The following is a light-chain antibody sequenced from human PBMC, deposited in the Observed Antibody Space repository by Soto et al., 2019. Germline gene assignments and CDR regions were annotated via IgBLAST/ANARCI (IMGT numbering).Light chain of an antibody. CDR2: GAS. CDR3: QPYNSDSRT. CDR1: QSVGTW. Sequence: DIQMTQSPSTLSASVGGRVTITCRASQSVGTWVAWYQQKPGKAPKLLIYGASNLESGVPSRFSGSGSGTEFTLTISGLQSDDFATYYCQPYNSDSRTFGQGTKVDIK. J-gene: IGKJ1*01. V-gene: IGKV1-5*01.